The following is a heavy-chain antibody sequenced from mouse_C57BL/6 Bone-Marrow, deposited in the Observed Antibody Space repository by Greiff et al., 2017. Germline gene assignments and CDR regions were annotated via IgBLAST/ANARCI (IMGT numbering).Heavy chain of an antibody. Sequence: VQLQQPGAELVKPGASVKLSCKASGYTFTSYWMHWVKQRPGQGLEWIGMIHPNSGSTNYNEKFKSKATLTVDKSSSTAYMQLSSLTSEDSAVYYCARDDYGSSYDYAMDYWGQGTSVTVSS. CDR3: ARDDYGSSYDYAMDY. D-gene: IGHD1-1*01. V-gene: IGHV1-64*01. CDR2: IHPNSGST. CDR1: GYTFTSYW. J-gene: IGHJ4*01.